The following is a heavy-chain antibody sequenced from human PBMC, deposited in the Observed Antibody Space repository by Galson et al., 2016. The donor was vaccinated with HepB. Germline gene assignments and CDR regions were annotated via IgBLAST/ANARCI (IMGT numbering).Heavy chain of an antibody. CDR3: AKTPDMSAFGGVVVDVFDI. CDR1: GFTVSSYV. Sequence: SLRLSCAASGFTVSSYVMTWVRQAPGKGLEWVSSVSGNGGSTYYADSVKGRFTISRDNSKNTLYLQMNSLRAEDTAGYYCAKTPDMSAFGGVVVDVFDIWGQGTRVTASS. V-gene: IGHV3-23*01. CDR2: VSGNGGST. D-gene: IGHD3-16*02. J-gene: IGHJ3*02.